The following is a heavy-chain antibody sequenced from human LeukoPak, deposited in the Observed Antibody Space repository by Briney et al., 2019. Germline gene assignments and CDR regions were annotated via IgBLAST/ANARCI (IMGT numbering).Heavy chain of an antibody. V-gene: IGHV3-48*03. CDR3: ARGEMSTTLPH. CDR2: IASSATRT. CDR1: GFTFSNSE. D-gene: IGHD5-24*01. J-gene: IGHJ4*01. Sequence: GGSLRFSCAASGFTFSNSEMNWVRQAPGKGLEWISYIASSATRTYYADSARGRFTISRDDALSSVYLEMNSLSAEDTAVYYCARGEMSTTLPHWGQGTLVIVSS.